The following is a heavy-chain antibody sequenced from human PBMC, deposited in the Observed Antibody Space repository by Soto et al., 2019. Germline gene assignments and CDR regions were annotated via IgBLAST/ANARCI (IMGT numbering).Heavy chain of an antibody. Sequence: PGGSLRLSCAASGFTFSSYAMSWVRQAPGKGLEWVSAISGSGGSTYYADSVKGRFTISRDNSKNTLYLQMNSLRAEDTAVYYCAKDRLGSSSFPSGMDVCGPGTTVTV. J-gene: IGHJ6*02. D-gene: IGHD6-6*01. CDR1: GFTFSSYA. V-gene: IGHV3-23*01. CDR2: ISGSGGST. CDR3: AKDRLGSSSFPSGMDV.